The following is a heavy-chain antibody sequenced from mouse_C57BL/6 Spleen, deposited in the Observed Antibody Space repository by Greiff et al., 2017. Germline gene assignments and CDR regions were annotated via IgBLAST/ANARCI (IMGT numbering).Heavy chain of an antibody. CDR3: ARDDYGSSYGCAY. V-gene: IGHV1-82*01. J-gene: IGHJ3*01. CDR2: IYPGDGDT. Sequence: QVQLQQSGPELVKPGASVKISCKASGYAFSSSPMNWVKQRPGTGLAWIGRIYPGDGDTNYNGKFKGKATLTADKSSSTVFMQLSRLTSEESAVYYCARDDYGSSYGCAYWGQGSLVTVCA. CDR1: GYAFSSSP. D-gene: IGHD1-1*01.